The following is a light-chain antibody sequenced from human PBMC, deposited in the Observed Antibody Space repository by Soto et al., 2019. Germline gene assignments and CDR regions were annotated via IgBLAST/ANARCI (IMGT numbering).Light chain of an antibody. V-gene: IGKV3-15*01. CDR3: QEYERWPYT. CDR2: GAS. J-gene: IGKJ2*01. CDR1: QSVRSN. Sequence: EIVMTQSPVTLSVSPGERATLSCRASQSVRSNLAWYQQKRGRASRLLIYGASTRATGIPARFSVSGSGTEFTLTISSLQSEDFAVYYCQEYERWPYTFGQGTKLEIK.